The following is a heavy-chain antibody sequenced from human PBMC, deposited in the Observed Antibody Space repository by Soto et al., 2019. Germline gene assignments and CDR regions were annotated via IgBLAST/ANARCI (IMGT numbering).Heavy chain of an antibody. J-gene: IGHJ4*02. V-gene: IGHV1-18*01. CDR1: GGTFSSYA. Sequence: ASVKVSCTASGGTFSSYAISWVRQDPGQGLEWMGWIRAYIGTTKYVEKLQGRVTMTTDTSTSTAYMELRNLRSDDTAVYYCARESKKWPDFWGPGTLVTVSS. D-gene: IGHD5-12*01. CDR3: ARESKKWPDF. CDR2: IRAYIGTT.